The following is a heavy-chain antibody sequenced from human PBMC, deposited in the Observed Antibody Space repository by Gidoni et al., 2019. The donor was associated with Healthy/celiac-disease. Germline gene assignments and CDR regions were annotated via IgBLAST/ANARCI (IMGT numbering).Heavy chain of an antibody. CDR1: GFTVSSNY. CDR2: IYSGGST. Sequence: EVQLVESGGGLVQPGGSLRPSCAASGFTVSSNYMSWVRQAPGKGLEWVSVIYSGGSTYYADSVKGRFTISRDNSKNTLYLQMNSLRAEDTAVYYCARDEGAAAVDYWGQGTLVTVSS. V-gene: IGHV3-66*01. D-gene: IGHD6-13*01. J-gene: IGHJ4*02. CDR3: ARDEGAAAVDY.